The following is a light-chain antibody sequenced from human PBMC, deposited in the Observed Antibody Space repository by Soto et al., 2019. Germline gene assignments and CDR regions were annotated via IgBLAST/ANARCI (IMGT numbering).Light chain of an antibody. CDR3: CSYAGGNTFV. V-gene: IGLV2-23*02. J-gene: IGLJ2*01. Sequence: QAVVTQPASVSGSPGQSITISCTGTPNDVATYNLVSWHQHHPGKAPKVIIYEVIKRPSGVSDRFSGSKSGNTASLTISGLQAEDEADYFCCSYAGGNTFVFGGGTKVTVL. CDR2: EVI. CDR1: PNDVATYNL.